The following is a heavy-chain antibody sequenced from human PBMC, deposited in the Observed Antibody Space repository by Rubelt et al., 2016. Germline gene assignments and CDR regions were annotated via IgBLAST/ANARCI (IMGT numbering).Heavy chain of an antibody. CDR3: AREDSSYYYYYGMDV. V-gene: IGHV3-21*01. J-gene: IGHJ6*02. Sequence: GSTYYADSVKGRFTISRDNAKNSLYLQMNSLRAEDTAVYYCAREDSSYYYYYGMDVWGQGTTVTVSS. D-gene: IGHD3-22*01. CDR2: GST.